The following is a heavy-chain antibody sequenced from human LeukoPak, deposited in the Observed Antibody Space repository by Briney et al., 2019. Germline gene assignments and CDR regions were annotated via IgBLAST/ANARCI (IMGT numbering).Heavy chain of an antibody. Sequence: GASVKVSCKASGYTFTSYYMHWVRQAPGQGLEWMGIINPSGGSTSYAQKFQGRVTMTRDTSTSTVYMELSSLRSEDTAVYCCARGTYYYDSSGYCPDYWGQGTLVTVPS. J-gene: IGHJ4*02. CDR2: INPSGGST. CDR3: ARGTYYYDSSGYCPDY. D-gene: IGHD3-22*01. V-gene: IGHV1-46*01. CDR1: GYTFTSYY.